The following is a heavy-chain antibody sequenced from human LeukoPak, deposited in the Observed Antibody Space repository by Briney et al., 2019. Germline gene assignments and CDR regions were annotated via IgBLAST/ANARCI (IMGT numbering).Heavy chain of an antibody. J-gene: IGHJ3*02. CDR3: ARASSGYYDDAFDI. D-gene: IGHD3-22*01. CDR1: GGTFSSYA. CDR2: IIPIFGTA. Sequence: SVKVSCKASGGTFSSYAISWVRQAPGQGLEWMGGIIPIFGTANYAQKFQGRVTITADEPTSTAYMELSSLRSEDTAVYYCARASSGYYDDAFDIWGQGTMVTVSS. V-gene: IGHV1-69*13.